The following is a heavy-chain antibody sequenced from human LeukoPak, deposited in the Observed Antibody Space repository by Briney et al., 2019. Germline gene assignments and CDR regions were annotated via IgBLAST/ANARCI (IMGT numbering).Heavy chain of an antibody. J-gene: IGHJ6*03. V-gene: IGHV3-53*01. CDR2: IYSGGST. Sequence: GGSLRLSCAASGFTVSSNYMSWVRQAPGKGLEWVSIIYSGGSTFYADSVKGRFTISRDSSKNTLYLQMNSLRAEDTAVYYCARDRRDGYNYYGYMDVWGKGTTVTISS. D-gene: IGHD5-24*01. CDR1: GFTVSSNY. CDR3: ARDRRDGYNYYGYMDV.